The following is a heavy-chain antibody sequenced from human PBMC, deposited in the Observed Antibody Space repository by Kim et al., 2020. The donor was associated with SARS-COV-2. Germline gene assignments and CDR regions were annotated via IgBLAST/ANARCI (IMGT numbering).Heavy chain of an antibody. CDR3: ARGGSSTSCYWCSYNWFDP. CDR2: IIPIFGTA. J-gene: IGHJ5*02. CDR1: GGTFSSYA. D-gene: IGHD2-2*01. Sequence: SVKVSCKASGGTFSSYAISWVRQAPGQGLEWMGGIIPIFGTANYAQKFQGRVTITADESTSTAYMELSSLRSEDTAVYYCARGGSSTSCYWCSYNWFDPWGQGTLVTVSS. V-gene: IGHV1-69*13.